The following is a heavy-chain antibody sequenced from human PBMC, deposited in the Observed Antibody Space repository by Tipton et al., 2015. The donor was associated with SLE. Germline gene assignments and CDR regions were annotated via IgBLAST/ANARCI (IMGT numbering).Heavy chain of an antibody. Sequence: TLSLTCTVSGGSISSHYWSWIRQPPGKGLEWIGYIYYSGSTHYNPSLKSRVTISVDTSKNQFSLKLSSVTAADTAVYYCARGGGNRGILDYWGQGTLVTVSS. J-gene: IGHJ4*02. CDR3: ARGGGNRGILDY. V-gene: IGHV4-59*11. D-gene: IGHD4-23*01. CDR2: IYYSGST. CDR1: GGSISSHY.